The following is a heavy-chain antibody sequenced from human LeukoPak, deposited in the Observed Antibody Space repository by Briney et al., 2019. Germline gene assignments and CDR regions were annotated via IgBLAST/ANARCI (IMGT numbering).Heavy chain of an antibody. CDR1: GFSFSSYE. CDR3: ATYRQVLLPFES. CDR2: IGSSGSTV. D-gene: IGHD2-8*02. V-gene: IGHV3-48*03. J-gene: IGHJ4*02. Sequence: GGSLRLSCTASGFSFSSYEMNWVRQAPGKGLEWVSYIGSSGSTVYYADSVKGRFTISRDNSKSTLSLQMNSLRAEDTAIYYCATYRQVLLPFESWGQGTLVTVSS.